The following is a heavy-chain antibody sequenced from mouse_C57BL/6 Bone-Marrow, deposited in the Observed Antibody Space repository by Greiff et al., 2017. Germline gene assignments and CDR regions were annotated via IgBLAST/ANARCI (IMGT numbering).Heavy chain of an antibody. CDR2: IRLKSDNYAT. D-gene: IGHD2-3*01. CDR1: GFTFSNYW. CDR3: TGRWLIRSWFAY. J-gene: IGHJ3*01. V-gene: IGHV6-3*01. Sequence: EVTVEESGGGLVQPGGSMKLSCVASGFTFSNYWMNWVRQSPEKGLEWVAQIRLKSDNYATHYAESVKGRFTISRDDSKSSVYLQMNNLRAEDTGIYYCTGRWLIRSWFAYWGQGTLVTVSA.